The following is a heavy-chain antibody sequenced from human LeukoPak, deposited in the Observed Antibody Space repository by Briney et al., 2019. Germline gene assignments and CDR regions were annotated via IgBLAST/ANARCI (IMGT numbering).Heavy chain of an antibody. CDR1: GFTFSSYS. CDR2: ISSSSSYI. Sequence: GGSLRLFCAASGFTFSSYSMNWVRQAPGKGLEWVSSISSSSSYIYFADSVKGRFTNSRDNAKNSLYLQMNSLRAEDTAVYYCARDASSSSPFDYWAREPWSPSPQ. CDR3: ARDASSSSPFDY. V-gene: IGHV3-21*01. J-gene: IGHJ4*02. D-gene: IGHD6-6*01.